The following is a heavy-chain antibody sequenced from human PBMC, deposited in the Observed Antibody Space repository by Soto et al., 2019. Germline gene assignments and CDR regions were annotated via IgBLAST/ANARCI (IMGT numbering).Heavy chain of an antibody. CDR1: GYTFINYG. D-gene: IGHD2-15*01. J-gene: IGHJ4*02. Sequence: QIQLVQSEGEVRQPGASVKVSCKTSGYTFINYGVTWVRQRPGQGLEWMGWLNTYNANTKYAQKLQGRVTMTADTSASTAYVELRSLRSDDTAVNFCARAQTPTESDFWGQGTLVIVSS. CDR2: LNTYNANT. CDR3: ARAQTPTESDF. V-gene: IGHV1-18*01.